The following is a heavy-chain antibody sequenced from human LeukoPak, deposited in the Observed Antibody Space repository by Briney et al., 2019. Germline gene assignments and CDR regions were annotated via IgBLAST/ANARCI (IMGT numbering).Heavy chain of an antibody. CDR1: GFTFSHVW. J-gene: IGHJ4*02. D-gene: IGHD2-2*01. CDR3: TTESYCSSTSCPGTFDF. V-gene: IGHV3-15*01. CDR2: IKTKIDGGTT. Sequence: GSLRLSCAASGFTFSHVWMSWVRQAPGKGLEWVGRIKTKIDGGTTDYAAPVKGRFTISRDDSKNTLYLQINSLKTEDTAVYYCTTESYCSSTSCPGTFDFWGQGTLVTVSS.